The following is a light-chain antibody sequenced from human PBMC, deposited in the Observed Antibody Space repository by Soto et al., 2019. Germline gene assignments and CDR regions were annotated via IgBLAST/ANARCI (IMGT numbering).Light chain of an antibody. Sequence: DIQMTQSPSSLSASVGDRVTVTCRTSQDISSYLNWYQQKPGKAPNLLLYAASSLQAGVPSRFSGTGSGTAFTLTISNLQTEDFATYYCQQSHSLPRTFGQGTKVEI. CDR3: QQSHSLPRT. CDR2: AAS. V-gene: IGKV1-39*01. J-gene: IGKJ1*01. CDR1: QDISSY.